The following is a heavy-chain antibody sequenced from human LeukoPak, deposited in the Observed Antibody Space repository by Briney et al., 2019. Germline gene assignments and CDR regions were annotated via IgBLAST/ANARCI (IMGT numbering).Heavy chain of an antibody. J-gene: IGHJ5*02. CDR3: AKDGQQLGWFDP. CDR1: GFTFSSYA. V-gene: IGHV3-23*01. CDR2: ISGSGGGT. Sequence: PGGSLRLSCAASGFTFSSYAMSWVRQAPGKGLEWVSAISGSGGGTYYADSVKGRFTISRDNSKNTLYLQMNSLRAEDTAVYYCAKDGQQLGWFDPWGQGTLVTVSS. D-gene: IGHD6-13*01.